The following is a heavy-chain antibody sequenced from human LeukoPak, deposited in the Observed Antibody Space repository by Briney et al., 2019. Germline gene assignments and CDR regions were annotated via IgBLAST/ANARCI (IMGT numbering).Heavy chain of an antibody. V-gene: IGHV4-59*01. J-gene: IGHJ3*02. D-gene: IGHD3-3*01. CDR1: GGSISSYY. CDR3: ARVGTYDFWSGTGPFDI. Sequence: PSETLPLTCTVSGGSISSYYWSWIRQPPGKGLEWIGYIYYSGSTNYNPSLKSRVTISVDTSKNQFSLKLSSVTAADTAVYYCARVGTYDFWSGTGPFDIWGQGTMVTVSS. CDR2: IYYSGST.